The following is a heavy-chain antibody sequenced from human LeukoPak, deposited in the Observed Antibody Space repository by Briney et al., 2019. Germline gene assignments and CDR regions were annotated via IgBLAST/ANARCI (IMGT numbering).Heavy chain of an antibody. Sequence: SVKVSCKASGGTFISYAISWVRQAPGQGLEWMGRIIPILGIANYAQKFQGRVTITADKSTSTAYMELSSLRSEDTAVYYCARDRYYDSSDSNWFDPWGQGTLVTVSS. CDR1: GGTFISYA. CDR2: IIPILGIA. CDR3: ARDRYYDSSDSNWFDP. V-gene: IGHV1-69*04. D-gene: IGHD3-22*01. J-gene: IGHJ5*02.